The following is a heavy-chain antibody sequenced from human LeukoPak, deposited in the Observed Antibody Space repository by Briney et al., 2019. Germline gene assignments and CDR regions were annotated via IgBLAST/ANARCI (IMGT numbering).Heavy chain of an antibody. Sequence: PGGSLRLSCSASGFPFSGYAMHWVRQAPGQGLEYVSAISDSGGSTYYADSVKGRFTISRDNSKNTLYLQMSSLRAEDTAVYFCVRGYSFGPYGMDVWGQGTTVTVSS. CDR1: GFPFSGYA. V-gene: IGHV3-64D*09. CDR2: ISDSGGST. CDR3: VRGYSFGPYGMDV. D-gene: IGHD2-15*01. J-gene: IGHJ6*02.